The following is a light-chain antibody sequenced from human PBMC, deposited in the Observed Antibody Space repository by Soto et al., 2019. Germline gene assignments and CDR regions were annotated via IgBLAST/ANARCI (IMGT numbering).Light chain of an antibody. CDR3: QQFNVYPLT. CDR1: QGISDS. Sequence: DIQLTQSPSFLSASVGDRVTITCRASQGISDSLAWYQQKPGKAPNLLIYDASTLQSGVPSRFSGSTSGTEFILTISSLQPEDFATYYCQQFNVYPLTFGGGTKVGIK. J-gene: IGKJ4*01. CDR2: DAS. V-gene: IGKV1-9*01.